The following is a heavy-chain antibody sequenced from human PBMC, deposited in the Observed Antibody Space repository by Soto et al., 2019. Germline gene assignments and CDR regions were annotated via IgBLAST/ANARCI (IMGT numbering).Heavy chain of an antibody. CDR2: FDPEDGET. J-gene: IGHJ6*01. CDR1: GYTLTELS. CDR3: ATDVIAVAGVYYYYGMDV. D-gene: IGHD6-19*01. Sequence: ASVKVSCKVSGYTLTELSMHWVRQTPGKGLEWMGGFDPEDGETIYAQKFQGRVTMTEDTSTDTAYMELSSLRSEDTAVYYCATDVIAVAGVYYYYGMDVWGQGTTVNVSS. V-gene: IGHV1-24*01.